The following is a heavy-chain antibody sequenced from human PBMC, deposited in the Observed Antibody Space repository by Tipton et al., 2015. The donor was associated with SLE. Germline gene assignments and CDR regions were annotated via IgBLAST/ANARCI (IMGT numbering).Heavy chain of an antibody. V-gene: IGHV4-59*01. J-gene: IGHJ2*01. CDR1: GGSISSYY. CDR2: IYYSGST. Sequence: GLVKPSETLSLTCAVYGGSISSYYWSWIRQPPGKGLEWIGYIYYSGSTNYNPSLKSRVTISVDTSKNQFSLKLSSVTAADTAVYYCAREGASHGECFDLWGRGTLVTVSS. D-gene: IGHD1-26*01. CDR3: AREGASHGECFDL.